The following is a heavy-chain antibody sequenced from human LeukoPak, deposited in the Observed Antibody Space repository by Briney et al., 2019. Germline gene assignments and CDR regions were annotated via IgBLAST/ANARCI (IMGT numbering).Heavy chain of an antibody. CDR2: ISRNSYT. V-gene: IGHV3-11*03. CDR1: GFTFSDYY. D-gene: IGHD6-13*01. Sequence: PGGSLRLSCAASGFTFSDYYMSWIRQAPGKGLEWVSYISRNSYTNYAESVQGRFTISTDNAKNSLYLQMASLRAEDTAMYYCARMGIAAVGAYYFDYWGQGTLVAVSS. J-gene: IGHJ4*02. CDR3: ARMGIAAVGAYYFDY.